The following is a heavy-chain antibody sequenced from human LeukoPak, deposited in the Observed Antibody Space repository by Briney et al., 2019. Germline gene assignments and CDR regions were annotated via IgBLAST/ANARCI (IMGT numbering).Heavy chain of an antibody. CDR3: ARVQASGDIVVVPAGFDP. D-gene: IGHD2-2*01. V-gene: IGHV1-46*01. J-gene: IGHJ5*02. CDR1: GYTFTSYY. Sequence: ASVKVSCKASGYTFTSYYMHWVRQAPGQGLEWMGIINPSGGSTSYAQKFQGRVTMTRDTSTSTVYMELSSLRSEDTAVYYCARVQASGDIVVVPAGFDPWGQGTLVTVSP. CDR2: INPSGGST.